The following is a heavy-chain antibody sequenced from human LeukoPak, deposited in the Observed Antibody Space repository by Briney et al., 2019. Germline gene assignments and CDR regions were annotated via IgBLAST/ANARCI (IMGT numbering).Heavy chain of an antibody. J-gene: IGHJ5*02. Sequence: SETLSLTCTVSGGSIRSSNYYWGWIRQPPGKGLEWIGNIYYSGSTNYNPSLKSRVTISVDTSKNQFSLKLSSVTAADTAVYYCARGDSSSWYTFLYNWFDPWGQGTLVTVPS. D-gene: IGHD6-13*01. CDR3: ARGDSSSWYTFLYNWFDP. CDR2: IYYSGST. V-gene: IGHV4-39*07. CDR1: GGSIRSSNYY.